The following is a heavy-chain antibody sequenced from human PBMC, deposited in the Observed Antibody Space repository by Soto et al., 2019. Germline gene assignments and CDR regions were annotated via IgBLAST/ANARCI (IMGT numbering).Heavy chain of an antibody. CDR1: GGSFSGYY. V-gene: IGHV4-34*01. Sequence: QVQLQQWGAGLLKPSETLSLTCAVYGGSFSGYYWTWIRQPPGTGLEWIGEINHSGSTNYTPSLKGRVTISVDTSKNHFSLKLTSVTAADTAVYYCARDKITGLFDYWGQGTLVTVSS. CDR3: ARDKITGLFDY. D-gene: IGHD2-8*02. CDR2: INHSGST. J-gene: IGHJ4*02.